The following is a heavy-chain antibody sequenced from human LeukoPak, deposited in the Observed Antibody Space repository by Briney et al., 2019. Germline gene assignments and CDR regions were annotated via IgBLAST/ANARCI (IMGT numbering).Heavy chain of an antibody. V-gene: IGHV3-15*07. CDR2: IKSKTDGGTT. D-gene: IGHD4-17*01. CDR1: GFTFSSYS. CDR3: TTEWRENDYGDYDGWDYFDY. J-gene: IGHJ4*02. Sequence: MPGGSLRLSCAASGFTFSSYSMNWVRQAPGKGLEWVGRIKSKTDGGTTDYAAPVKGRFTISRDDSKNTLYLQMNSLKTEDTAVYYCTTEWRENDYGDYDGWDYFDYWGQGTLVTVSS.